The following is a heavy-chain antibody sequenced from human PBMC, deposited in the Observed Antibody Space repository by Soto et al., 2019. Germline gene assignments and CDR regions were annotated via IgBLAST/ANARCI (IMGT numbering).Heavy chain of an antibody. D-gene: IGHD6-6*01. CDR3: TRDRLYSSSSGIFDDAFDI. J-gene: IGHJ3*02. CDR2: IRSKAYGGTT. Sequence: GGSLRLSCTASGFTFGDYAMSWFRQAPGKGLEWVGFIRSKAYGGTTEYAASVKGRFTISRDDSKSIAHLQMNSLKTEDTAVYYCTRDRLYSSSSGIFDDAFDIWGQGTMVTVSS. V-gene: IGHV3-49*03. CDR1: GFTFGDYA.